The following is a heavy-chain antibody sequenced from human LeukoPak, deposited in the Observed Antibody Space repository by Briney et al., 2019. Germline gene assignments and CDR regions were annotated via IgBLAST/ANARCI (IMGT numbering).Heavy chain of an antibody. CDR1: GFTFSSYA. D-gene: IGHD1/OR15-1a*01. Sequence: PGGSLRLSCAASGFTFSSYAMSWVRQAPGKGLEWVSAISGSGGSTYYADSVKGRFTISRDNSKNTLYLQMNSLRAEDTAVYYCAKDTVPGSTTGAVDYWGQGTLVTVSS. J-gene: IGHJ4*02. CDR3: AKDTVPGSTTGAVDY. V-gene: IGHV3-23*01. CDR2: ISGSGGST.